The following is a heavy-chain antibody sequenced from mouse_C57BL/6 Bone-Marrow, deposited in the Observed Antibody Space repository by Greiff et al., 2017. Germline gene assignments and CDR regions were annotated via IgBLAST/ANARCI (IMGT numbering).Heavy chain of an antibody. CDR1: GFTFSDYY. J-gene: IGHJ4*01. CDR2: INYDGSST. CDR3: ARDGNSNYVAMDY. V-gene: IGHV5-16*01. Sequence: EVQVVESEGGLVQPGSSMKLSCTASGFTFSDYYMAWVRQVPEKGLEWVANINYDGSSTYYLDSLKSRFIISRDNAKNILYLQMSSLKSEDTATYYCARDGNSNYVAMDYWGQGTSVTVSS. D-gene: IGHD2-5*01.